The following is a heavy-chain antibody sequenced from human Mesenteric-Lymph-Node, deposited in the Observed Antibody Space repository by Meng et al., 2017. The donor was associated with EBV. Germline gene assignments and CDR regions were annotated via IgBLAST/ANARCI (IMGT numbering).Heavy chain of an antibody. CDR1: GGSISSGGYY. J-gene: IGHJ4*02. D-gene: IGHD3-10*01. CDR2: MYSSGST. CDR3: ARGAYEGSGSKFAD. Sequence: QVQLEESGPGLVKPSQTLSLTCAVSGGSISSGGYYWTWIRQPPGKGLEWIGYMYSSGSTYYNPSLESRFAMSLDTYKNQFSLRLTSVTAADTALYYCARGAYEGSGSKFADWGQGTLVTVSS. V-gene: IGHV4-30-4*01.